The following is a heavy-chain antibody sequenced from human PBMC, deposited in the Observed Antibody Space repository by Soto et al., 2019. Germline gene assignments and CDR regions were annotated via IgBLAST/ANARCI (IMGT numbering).Heavy chain of an antibody. CDR1: GASVNSGSSY. D-gene: IGHD3-22*01. J-gene: IGHJ5*02. Sequence: WETLSLTCAVSGASVNSGSSYWSWIRQPPGKGLEWIGSIYYSGSTYYNPSLKSRVTISVDTSKNQFSLKLSSVTAADTAVYYCARHFVRRITMIVVVTTIDWFDPWGQGTLVTVSS. V-gene: IGHV4-39*01. CDR3: ARHFVRRITMIVVVTTIDWFDP. CDR2: IYYSGST.